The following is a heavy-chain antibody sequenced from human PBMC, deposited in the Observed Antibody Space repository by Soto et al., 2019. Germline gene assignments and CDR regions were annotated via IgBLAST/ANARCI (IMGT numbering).Heavy chain of an antibody. CDR1: GFTFSDDY. CDR3: ARGITAAGCFDF. D-gene: IGHD6-13*01. V-gene: IGHV3-11*01. J-gene: IGHJ4*02. CDR2: IGGSGSTI. Sequence: QVQLVESGGGLVRPGGSLRLSCAASGFTFSDDYMSWIRQAPGKGLEWVSYIGGSGSTIFYADSVSDRFTVSRDNAENSLSLQMTSLRAEDTAVYYFARGITAAGCFDFWGQGTLVSVSS.